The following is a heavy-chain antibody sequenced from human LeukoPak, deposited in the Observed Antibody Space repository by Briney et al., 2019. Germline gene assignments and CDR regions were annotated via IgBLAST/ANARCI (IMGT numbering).Heavy chain of an antibody. J-gene: IGHJ6*03. CDR2: IFPISGTA. V-gene: IGHV1-69*13. D-gene: IGHD4-17*01. CDR3: ARSPTAPCYYYMDV. Sequence: SVKVSCKASRYTFTSYGIRWVRQAPRQRGEWMGGIFPISGTANYAQKFQGRVTITADESTSTAYMELSSLRSEDTAVYYGARSPTAPCYYYMDVWGKGTTVTVSS. CDR1: RYTFTSYG.